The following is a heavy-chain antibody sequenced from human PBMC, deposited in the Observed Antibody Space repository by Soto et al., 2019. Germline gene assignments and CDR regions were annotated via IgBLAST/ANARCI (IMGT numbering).Heavy chain of an antibody. CDR1: GFTCSSYG. Sequence: QVQLVESGGGVVQPGRSLRLSCAASGFTCSSYGMHWVRQAPGKGLEWVAVISYDGSNKYYADSVKGRFTISRDNSKNTLYLQMNSLRAEDTAVYYCAKGPAIVLVPAAMTYYDGMDVWGQGTTVTFSS. CDR2: ISYDGSNK. J-gene: IGHJ6*02. CDR3: AKGPAIVLVPAAMTYYDGMDV. D-gene: IGHD2-2*01. V-gene: IGHV3-30*18.